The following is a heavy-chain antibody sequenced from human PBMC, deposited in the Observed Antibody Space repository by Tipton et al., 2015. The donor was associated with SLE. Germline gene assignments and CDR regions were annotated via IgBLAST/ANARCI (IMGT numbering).Heavy chain of an antibody. Sequence: TLSLTCSVSGGFISDYYWSWIRQSPGKGLEWIGYVYYNGNSNHNPSLKSRVTISVDTSKNQFSLKLSSVTAADTAVYYCAREFLNPVTTVHYYFDLWGRGTLVTVSS. J-gene: IGHJ2*01. D-gene: IGHD4-11*01. CDR1: GGFISDYY. CDR2: VYYNGNS. CDR3: AREFLNPVTTVHYYFDL. V-gene: IGHV4-59*12.